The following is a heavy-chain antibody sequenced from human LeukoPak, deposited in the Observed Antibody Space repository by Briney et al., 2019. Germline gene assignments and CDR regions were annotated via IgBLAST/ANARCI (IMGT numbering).Heavy chain of an antibody. D-gene: IGHD5-24*01. Sequence: PGGSLRLSCEITGFFVSNNYMTWVRQAPGKGLEWVALIYVGGHTCHADSVKGRFAISSDNAKNTLYLHMNSLRAEDTAVYYCAKGGNYDGNYYAAWFFDVWGRGTRVTVSS. V-gene: IGHV3-53*01. CDR1: GFFVSNNY. CDR3: AKGGNYDGNYYAAWFFDV. CDR2: IYVGGHT. J-gene: IGHJ2*01.